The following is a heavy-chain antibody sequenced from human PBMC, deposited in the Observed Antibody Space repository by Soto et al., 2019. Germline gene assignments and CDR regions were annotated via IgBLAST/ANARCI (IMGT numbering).Heavy chain of an antibody. Sequence: SETLSLTCAVSGYSSSSGYYWGWIRQPPGKGLEWIGSIYHSGSTYNNTSVKSRVTISVDTSKNQFALKLSSVTAADTAGYFCARVGGYGMDVWGQGTTVTVSS. J-gene: IGHJ6*02. CDR1: GYSSSSGYY. CDR3: ARVGGYGMDV. V-gene: IGHV4-38-2*01. D-gene: IGHD3-10*01. CDR2: IYHSGST.